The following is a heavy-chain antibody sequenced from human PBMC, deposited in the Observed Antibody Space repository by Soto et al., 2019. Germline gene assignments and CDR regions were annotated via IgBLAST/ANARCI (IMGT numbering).Heavy chain of an antibody. J-gene: IGHJ4*02. V-gene: IGHV3-11*06. CDR3: ASLGSLRYFDS. Sequence: QEQLVESGGGLVKPGGSLRLSCAASGFNFNDYYMSWIRQAPGKGLEYIAYISSLNHYNNYADSVKGRFTISIDNAKNSLQLQMSSLRSEDAAVYYCASLGSLRYFDSGGRGTLVTFSS. D-gene: IGHD3-9*01. CDR2: ISSLNHYN. CDR1: GFNFNDYY.